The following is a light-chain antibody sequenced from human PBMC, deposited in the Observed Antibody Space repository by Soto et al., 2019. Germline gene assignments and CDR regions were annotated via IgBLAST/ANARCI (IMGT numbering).Light chain of an antibody. CDR1: QRVSSSY. V-gene: IGKV3-20*01. CDR2: GAS. CDR3: QQYGSSPLT. Sequence: LTQPPGTLSLSPGERATLSCRAIQRVSSSYLAWYQQNPGQAPRLLIYGASSRATGIPDRFSGSGSGTDFTLTISRLEPEDFAVYYCQQYGSSPLTFGGGTKVDIK. J-gene: IGKJ4*01.